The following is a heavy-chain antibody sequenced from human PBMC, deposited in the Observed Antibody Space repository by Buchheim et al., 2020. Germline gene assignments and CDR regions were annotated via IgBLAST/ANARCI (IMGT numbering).Heavy chain of an antibody. D-gene: IGHD1-14*01. CDR1: GASISTSSYY. J-gene: IGHJ4*02. V-gene: IGHV4-39*07. CDR2: IYYSGRT. Sequence: QLQESGPGLVKPSETLSLTCTVSGASISTSSYYWGWIRQPPGRGLEWIGSIYYSGRTYYNPSLKSRVTMSVDTSKNQFSLKLTSVTAADTAVYYCARQIRGTEYNTPTADFDYWGQGT. CDR3: ARQIRGTEYNTPTADFDY.